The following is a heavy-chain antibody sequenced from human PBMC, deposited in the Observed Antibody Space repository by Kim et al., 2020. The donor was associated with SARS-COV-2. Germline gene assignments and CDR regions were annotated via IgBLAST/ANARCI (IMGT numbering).Heavy chain of an antibody. Sequence: SVKVSCKASGGTFSSYAISWVRQAPGQGLEWMGGIIPIFGTANYAQKFQGRVTITADESTSTAYMELSSLRSEDTAVYYCARDLSRYPPGIGWLRSGNYYYGMDVWGQGTTVTVSS. J-gene: IGHJ6*02. V-gene: IGHV1-69*13. CDR2: IIPIFGTA. D-gene: IGHD5-12*01. CDR3: ARDLSRYPPGIGWLRSGNYYYGMDV. CDR1: GGTFSSYA.